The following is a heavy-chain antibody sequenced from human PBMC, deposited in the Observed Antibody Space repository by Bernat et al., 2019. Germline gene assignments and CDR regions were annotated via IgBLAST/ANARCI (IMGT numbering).Heavy chain of an antibody. CDR3: ARDEGDGGSFDI. Sequence: EVQLVESGGDLVQPWGSLRRSCAASGFTFSDYWIYLVRPAPGKGLVWVSRINRDKSSASYADTVKGRFTITSDNTKNTLYLQMNSLRVEATALYYCARDEGDGGSFDIWGQGTMVTVSS. D-gene: IGHD4-23*01. CDR2: INRDKSSA. CDR1: GFTFSDYW. V-gene: IGHV3-74*01. J-gene: IGHJ3*02.